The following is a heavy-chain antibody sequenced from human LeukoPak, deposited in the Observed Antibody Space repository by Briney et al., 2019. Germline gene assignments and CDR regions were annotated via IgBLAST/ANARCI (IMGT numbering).Heavy chain of an antibody. J-gene: IGHJ4*02. CDR3: ARHHDSGYYYFDD. CDR1: GGSISSYY. D-gene: IGHD3-22*01. V-gene: IGHV4-4*07. Sequence: SETLSLTCTVSGGSISSYYWSWIRQPAGKGLEWIGRIYTSGSTNYNPSLKSRVTMSVDTSKNQFSLKLTSVTAADSAVYYCARHHDSGYYYFDDWGQGTLVTVSS. CDR2: IYTSGST.